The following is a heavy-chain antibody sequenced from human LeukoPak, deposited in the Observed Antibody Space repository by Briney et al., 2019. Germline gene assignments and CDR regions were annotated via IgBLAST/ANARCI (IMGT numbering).Heavy chain of an antibody. CDR3: ARDYGDWFDP. J-gene: IGHJ5*02. CDR2: INPSGGST. D-gene: IGHD3-16*01. V-gene: IGHV1-46*01. Sequence: ASVNVSLKASGYTFTSYYMHWVRQAPGQGLEWMGIINPSGGSTSYAQKFQGRVTMTRDTSTSTVYMELSSLRSEDTAVYYCARDYGDWFDPWGQGTLVTVSS. CDR1: GYTFTSYY.